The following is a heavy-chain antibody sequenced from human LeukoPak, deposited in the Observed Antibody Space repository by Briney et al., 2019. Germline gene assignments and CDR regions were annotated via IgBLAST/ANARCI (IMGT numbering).Heavy chain of an antibody. CDR3: ARDGADHYMDV. V-gene: IGHV1-69*05. J-gene: IGHJ6*03. CDR2: IVPMIGTA. CDR1: GGTFRSYA. Sequence: ASVQVSCKASGGTFRSYAISRVRQAPGQGLEWMGRIVPMIGTANYAQKFQGRVTIITDESTSTAYMELSSLRSEDTAVYYCARDGADHYMDVWGKGTTVTVSS. D-gene: IGHD3-16*01.